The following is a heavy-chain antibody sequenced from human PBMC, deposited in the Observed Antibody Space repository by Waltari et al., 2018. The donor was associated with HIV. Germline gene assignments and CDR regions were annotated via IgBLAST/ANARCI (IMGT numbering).Heavy chain of an antibody. CDR2: MSLDSGDA. Sequence: QGRLVQSGAEVREPGASVKVACKALGYTFAANAVNWIRRAAGRGLEWLGWMSLDSGDAGLGQGCQGRLSITRDTSAKTVYLELFNLESQDTAFYYCSLGRRGALFGDDWVQGTLVTVSS. D-gene: IGHD3-3*01. CDR3: SLGRRGALFGDD. J-gene: IGHJ4*02. CDR1: GYTFAANA. V-gene: IGHV1-8*01.